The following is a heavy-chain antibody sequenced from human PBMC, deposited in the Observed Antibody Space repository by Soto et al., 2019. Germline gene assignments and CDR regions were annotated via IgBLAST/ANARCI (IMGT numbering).Heavy chain of an antibody. CDR3: VREPAAALGYGMDV. J-gene: IGHJ6*02. Sequence: QVQLQESGPGLVKPSETLSLTCTVSGGSISSYYWSWIRQPPGKGLEWIGYIYYSGSTNYNPSLKSRVTISVDTSKNQFSLKLSSVTAADTAVYYCVREPAAALGYGMDVWGQGTTVTVSS. CDR2: IYYSGST. D-gene: IGHD6-13*01. V-gene: IGHV4-59*01. CDR1: GGSISSYY.